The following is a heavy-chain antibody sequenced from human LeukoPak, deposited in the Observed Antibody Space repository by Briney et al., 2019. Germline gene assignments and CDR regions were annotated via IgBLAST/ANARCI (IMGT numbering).Heavy chain of an antibody. D-gene: IGHD2-15*01. J-gene: IGHJ4*02. CDR3: AKDRRRYCSGGSCYSGALDY. CDR2: IWYDGSNK. Sequence: GGSLRLSCAASGFTVSSNYMSWVRQAPGKGLEWVAVIWYDGSNKYYADSVKGRFTISRDNSKNTLYLQMNSLRAEDTAVYYCAKDRRRYCSGGSCYSGALDYWGQGTLVTVSS. CDR1: GFTVSSNY. V-gene: IGHV3-33*06.